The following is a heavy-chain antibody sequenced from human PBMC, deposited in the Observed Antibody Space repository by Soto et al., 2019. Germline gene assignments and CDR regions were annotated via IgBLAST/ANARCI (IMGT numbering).Heavy chain of an antibody. CDR1: GGSFSGYY. Sequence: SETLSLTCAVYGGSFSGYYWSWIRQPPGKGLEWIGEINHSGSTNYNPSLKSRVTISVDTSKNQFSLKLSSVTAADTAVYYCARGLQYSSSWYWFDPWGQGTLVTVSS. J-gene: IGHJ5*02. CDR2: INHSGST. V-gene: IGHV4-34*01. D-gene: IGHD6-13*01. CDR3: ARGLQYSSSWYWFDP.